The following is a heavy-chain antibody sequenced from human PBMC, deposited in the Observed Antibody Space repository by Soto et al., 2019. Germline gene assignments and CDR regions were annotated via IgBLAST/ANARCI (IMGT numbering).Heavy chain of an antibody. CDR2: IWHDGGAK. Sequence: QVQLVESGGGVDQPGRSLRLSCTASGFTLSDYGMHWVRQAPGKGLEWVAVIWHDGGAKYYAESVTGRITISRDNSKNTVHLQIDSLGAEDTALYYCARDLGRDSPIDYWGQGTLVTVSS. CDR1: GFTLSDYG. J-gene: IGHJ4*02. CDR3: ARDLGRDSPIDY. V-gene: IGHV3-33*01. D-gene: IGHD3-22*01.